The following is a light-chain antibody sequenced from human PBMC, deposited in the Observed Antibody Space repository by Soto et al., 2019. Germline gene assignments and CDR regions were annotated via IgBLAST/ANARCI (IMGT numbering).Light chain of an antibody. CDR1: SSDIGGYKY. CDR2: EVS. V-gene: IGLV2-14*01. CDR3: TSYSRYRVLV. Sequence: QSALTQPASVSGSLGQSITISCTGTSSDIGGYKYVSWYQQHPGKAPKLIIFEVSNRPSGVSDRFSGSNSGNTASLIISGLQAEDEADYYCTSYSRYRVLVFGGGTKLTVL. J-gene: IGLJ3*02.